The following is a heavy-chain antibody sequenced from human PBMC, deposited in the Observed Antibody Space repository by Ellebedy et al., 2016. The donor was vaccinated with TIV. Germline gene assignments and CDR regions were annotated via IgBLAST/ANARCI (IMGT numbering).Heavy chain of an antibody. CDR3: TRERADTSWTD. CDR1: GFTFSNAW. J-gene: IGHJ4*02. CDR2: LRSGTSGGTT. Sequence: GGSLRLXXAASGFTFSNAWMNWVRQAPGKGLEWVGFLRSGTSGGTTEYAASVKGRFTISRDDSKSIAYLQMNSLKPEDTAVYYCTRERADTSWTDWGQGTLVTVSS. V-gene: IGHV3-49*04. D-gene: IGHD3/OR15-3a*01.